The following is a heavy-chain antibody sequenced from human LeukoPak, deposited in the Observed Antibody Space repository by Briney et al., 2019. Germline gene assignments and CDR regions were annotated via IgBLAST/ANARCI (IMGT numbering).Heavy chain of an antibody. CDR2: ISDYNGNT. D-gene: IGHD1-1*01. Sequence: ASVKVSCKAPGYTFTNYGITWVRQAPGQGLEWMGWISDYNGNTNYAQKLQGRVTMTTDTSTSTAYMELRSLRSDDTAVYHCAKGKQALDPWGQGTLVTVSS. CDR3: AKGKQALDP. J-gene: IGHJ5*02. CDR1: GYTFTNYG. V-gene: IGHV1-18*01.